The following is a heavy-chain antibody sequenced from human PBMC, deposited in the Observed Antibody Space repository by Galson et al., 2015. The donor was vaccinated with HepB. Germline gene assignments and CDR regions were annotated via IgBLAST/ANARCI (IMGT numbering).Heavy chain of an antibody. V-gene: IGHV4-61*02. D-gene: IGHD1-26*01. CDR1: GGSISSGNYY. J-gene: IGHJ4*02. CDR2: IYTSGST. CDR3: ARTSIVGASANEY. Sequence: TLSLTCIVSGGSISSGNYYWSWIRQPAGKGLEWIGRIYTSGSTDYNPSLKSRVTMSVDTSKNQCSLKLSSVTAADTAVYYCARTSIVGASANEYWGQGTLVTVSS.